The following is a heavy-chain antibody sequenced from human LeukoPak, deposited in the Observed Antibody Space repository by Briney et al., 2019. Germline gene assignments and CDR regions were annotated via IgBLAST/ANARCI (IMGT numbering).Heavy chain of an antibody. Sequence: ASVKVSCKASGYTFTSYDINWVRQATGQGLEWMGWMNPNSGNTGYAQKFQGRVTMTRNTSISTAYMELSSLRSEDTAVYYCVGGLGTEGYCSGGSCYEDNWFDPWGQGTLVTVSS. D-gene: IGHD2-15*01. CDR2: MNPNSGNT. CDR1: GYTFTSYD. CDR3: VGGLGTEGYCSGGSCYEDNWFDP. V-gene: IGHV1-8*01. J-gene: IGHJ5*02.